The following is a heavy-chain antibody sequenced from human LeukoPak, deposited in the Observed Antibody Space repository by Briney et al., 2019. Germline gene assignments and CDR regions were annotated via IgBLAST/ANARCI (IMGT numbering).Heavy chain of an antibody. D-gene: IGHD5-18*01. V-gene: IGHV3-23*01. CDR3: ARELRIVDTTMLNYYYYYYMDV. CDR1: GFTVTTLA. Sequence: PGGSLRLSCAASGFTVTTLAMTWVRQAPGKGLEWVSVIGESDGRTYYADSVKGRFTISRDNSKNTLSLQMNSLRAEDTAVYYCARELRIVDTTMLNYYYYYYMDVWGKGTTVTVSS. J-gene: IGHJ6*03. CDR2: IGESDGRT.